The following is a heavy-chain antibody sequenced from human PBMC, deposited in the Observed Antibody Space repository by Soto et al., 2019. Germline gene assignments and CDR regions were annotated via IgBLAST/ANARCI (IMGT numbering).Heavy chain of an antibody. CDR2: INPDSGGT. J-gene: IGHJ3*02. Sequence: QVQLVQSGAEVEKPGASVKVSCKASGYTFTGHYMHWVRQAPGQGLEWLGWINPDSGGTNYAQKFRDWVTLTRDTSISTAYKELSSLRSDDTAVYYCARVADIVATASFGAFDIWGQGTMVTVSS. V-gene: IGHV1-2*04. D-gene: IGHD5-12*01. CDR3: ARVADIVATASFGAFDI. CDR1: GYTFTGHY.